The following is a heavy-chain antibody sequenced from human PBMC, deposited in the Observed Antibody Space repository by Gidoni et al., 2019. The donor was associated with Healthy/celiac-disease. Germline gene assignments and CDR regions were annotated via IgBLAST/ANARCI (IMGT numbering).Heavy chain of an antibody. D-gene: IGHD6-13*01. V-gene: IGHV4-31*02. Sequence: PSLKSRVTISVDTSKNQFSLNLSSVTAADTAVYYCARGQLGIFDYWGQGTLVTVSS. CDR3: ARGQLGIFDY. J-gene: IGHJ4*02.